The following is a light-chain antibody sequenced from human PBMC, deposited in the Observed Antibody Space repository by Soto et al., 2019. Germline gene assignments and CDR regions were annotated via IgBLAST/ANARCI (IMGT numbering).Light chain of an antibody. CDR3: SSYTSSSTLLYV. J-gene: IGLJ1*01. Sequence: QSVLTQPASMSGSPGQSITISCTGTSSDVGGYKYVSWYQQHPGKAPKLMIYEVRNRPSGVSNRFSGSKSGNTASLTISGLQAEDEADYYCSSYTSSSTLLYVFGTGTKVTVL. CDR2: EVR. V-gene: IGLV2-14*01. CDR1: SSDVGGYKY.